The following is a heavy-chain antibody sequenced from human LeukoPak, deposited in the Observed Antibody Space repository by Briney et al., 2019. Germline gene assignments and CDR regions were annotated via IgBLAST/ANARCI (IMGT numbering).Heavy chain of an antibody. Sequence: ASVPVSCKASGGTFRSYAISWVRQAPGQGLEWMGGIIPIFGTANYAQKFQGRVTITADKSTSTAYMELSSLRSDDTAVYYCARVGYYGSGSYLYFDYWGQGTLVTVSS. D-gene: IGHD3-10*01. V-gene: IGHV1-69*06. CDR3: ARVGYYGSGSYLYFDY. CDR2: IIPIFGTA. J-gene: IGHJ4*02. CDR1: GGTFRSYA.